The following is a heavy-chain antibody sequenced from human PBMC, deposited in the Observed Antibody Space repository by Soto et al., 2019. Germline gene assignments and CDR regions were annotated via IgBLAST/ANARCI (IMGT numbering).Heavy chain of an antibody. J-gene: IGHJ4*02. D-gene: IGHD3-9*01. CDR3: VRFWPPPYSDSLTDYTDAFDY. CDR2: IYSSGSP. CDR1: GGSLSSYY. V-gene: IGHV4-59*08. Sequence: PSETLSLTWTVSGGSLSSYYWSWIRQPPGKGLEWIGYIYSSGSPNYNPSLKSRVTISVDTSKNQFSLKLSSVTAADTAVYFCVRFWPPPYSDSLTDYTDAFDYWGQGTLVTVSS.